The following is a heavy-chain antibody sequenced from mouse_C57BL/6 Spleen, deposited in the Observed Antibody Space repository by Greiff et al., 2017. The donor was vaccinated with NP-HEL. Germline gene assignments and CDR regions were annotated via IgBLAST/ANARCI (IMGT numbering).Heavy chain of an antibody. V-gene: IGHV1-82*01. D-gene: IGHD1-1*01. CDR3: ARRTTVVATGDY. CDR2: IYPGAGDT. J-gene: IGHJ2*01. Sequence: QVQLQQSGPELVKPGASVKISCKASGYAFSSSWMNWVKQRPGKGLEWIGRIYPGAGDTNYNGKFKGQATLTSDKSSSTAYMQLSSLTSEDSAVYFCARRTTVVATGDYWGQGTTLTVSS. CDR1: GYAFSSSW.